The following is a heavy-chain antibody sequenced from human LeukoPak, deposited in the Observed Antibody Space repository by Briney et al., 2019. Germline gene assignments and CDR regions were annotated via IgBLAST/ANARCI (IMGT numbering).Heavy chain of an antibody. Sequence: SETLSLTCTVSGGSISSYYWTWIRQPAGKGLGWIGRIYTTGSTNYNPSLNSRVTMSVDTSKNQFSLKLSSVTAADTAVYYCARQMAVAGKAGFDYWGQGTLVTVSS. CDR1: GGSISSYY. J-gene: IGHJ4*02. CDR3: ARQMAVAGKAGFDY. D-gene: IGHD6-19*01. CDR2: IYTTGST. V-gene: IGHV4-4*07.